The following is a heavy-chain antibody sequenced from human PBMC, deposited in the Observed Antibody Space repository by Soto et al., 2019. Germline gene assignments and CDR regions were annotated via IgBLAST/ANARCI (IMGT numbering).Heavy chain of an antibody. CDR2: INHSGST. CDR3: ARGHPVVGDYVARGIGWFDP. D-gene: IGHD4-17*01. V-gene: IGHV4-34*01. CDR1: GGSFSGYY. J-gene: IGHJ5*02. Sequence: QVQLQQWGAGLLKPSETLSLTCAVYGGSFSGYYWSWIRQPPGKGLEWIGEINHSGSTNYNPSLKRRVTISVDTSKNQFSLKLSSVTAADTAVYYCARGHPVVGDYVARGIGWFDPWGQGTLVTVSS.